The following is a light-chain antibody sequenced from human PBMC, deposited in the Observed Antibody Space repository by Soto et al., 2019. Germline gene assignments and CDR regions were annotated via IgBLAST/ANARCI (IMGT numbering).Light chain of an antibody. J-gene: IGLJ1*01. CDR2: KNN. CDR3: AAWDDSLNGYV. Sequence: QSVLTQPPSASGAPGQRVTISCSGSSSNIGSNTVNWYQQLPGTAPKLLIYKNNQRPSGVPDRFSGSKSGTSASLAISVLQSEDGADYYCAAWDDSLNGYVFGTGTKLTVL. V-gene: IGLV1-44*01. CDR1: SSNIGSNT.